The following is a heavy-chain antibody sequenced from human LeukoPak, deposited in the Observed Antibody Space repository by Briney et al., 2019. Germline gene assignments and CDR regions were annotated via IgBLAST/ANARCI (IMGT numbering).Heavy chain of an antibody. CDR2: INPSGGST. Sequence: ASVKVSCKASGYTFTSYYMHWVRQAPGQGLEWMGIINPSGGSTSYAQKFQGRVTMTRDTSTSTVYMELSRLRSDDTAVYYCARDIFLTAGGSTSEDWGQGTLVTVSS. CDR3: ARDIFLTAGGSTSED. D-gene: IGHD2-2*01. J-gene: IGHJ4*02. CDR1: GYTFTSYY. V-gene: IGHV1-46*01.